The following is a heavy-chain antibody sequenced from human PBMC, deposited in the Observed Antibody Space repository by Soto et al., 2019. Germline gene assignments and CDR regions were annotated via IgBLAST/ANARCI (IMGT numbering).Heavy chain of an antibody. CDR2: ISGSGDST. CDR1: GFTFSSYA. Sequence: GGSLRLSCAASGFTFSSYAMNWVRQAPGKGPEWVSVISGSGDSTYCADSVKGRFTITRDNSKNTLYLHMNSLRAEDTAVYFCAKDECRTTGCYANYWGQGTLVTVSS. D-gene: IGHD2-2*01. CDR3: AKDECRTTGCYANY. V-gene: IGHV3-23*01. J-gene: IGHJ4*02.